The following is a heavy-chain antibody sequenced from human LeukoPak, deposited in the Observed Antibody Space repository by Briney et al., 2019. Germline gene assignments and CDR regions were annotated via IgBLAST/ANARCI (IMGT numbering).Heavy chain of an antibody. CDR1: GASISSFY. J-gene: IGHJ5*02. Sequence: PSETLSLTCTVSGASISSFYWSWIRQPPGKGLEWIGSIYYSGSTYYNPSLKSRVTISVDTSKSQFSLKLSSVTAADTAVYYCARLYCSGGSCYLVDPWGQGTLVTVSS. CDR2: IYYSGST. V-gene: IGHV4-39*01. D-gene: IGHD2-15*01. CDR3: ARLYCSGGSCYLVDP.